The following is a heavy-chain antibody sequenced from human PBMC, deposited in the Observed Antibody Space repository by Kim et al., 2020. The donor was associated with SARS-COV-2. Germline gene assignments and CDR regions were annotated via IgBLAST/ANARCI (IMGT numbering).Heavy chain of an antibody. CDR3: ARLAFEDTAMVGYYFDY. J-gene: IGHJ4*02. V-gene: IGHV4-39*01. D-gene: IGHD5-18*01. Sequence: LKSRVTISVDTSKNQFSLKLSSVTAADTAVYYCARLAFEDTAMVGYYFDYWGQGTLVTVSS.